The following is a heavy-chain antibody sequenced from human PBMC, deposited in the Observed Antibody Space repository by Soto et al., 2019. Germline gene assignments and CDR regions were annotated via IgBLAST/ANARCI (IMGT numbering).Heavy chain of an antibody. CDR2: IYYSGST. J-gene: IGHJ4*02. V-gene: IGHV4-31*03. Sequence: SETLSLTCTVSGGSISSGGYYWSWIRQHPGKGLEWIGYIYYSGSTYYNPSLKSRVTISVDTSKNQFSLKLSSVTAADTAGYYCARARPGVSYYDSSGYPPGYFDYWGQGTLVTVSS. CDR1: GGSISSGGYY. D-gene: IGHD3-22*01. CDR3: ARARPGVSYYDSSGYPPGYFDY.